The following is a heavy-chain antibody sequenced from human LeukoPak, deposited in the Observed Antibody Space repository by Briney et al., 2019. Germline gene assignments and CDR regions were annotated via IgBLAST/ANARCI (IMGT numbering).Heavy chain of an antibody. CDR1: GFTFSNYA. CDR2: ISWNSGSI. D-gene: IGHD5-18*01. J-gene: IGHJ4*02. V-gene: IGHV3-9*01. Sequence: PGGSLRLSCAASGFTFSNYAMHWVRQAPGKGLEWVSGISWNSGSIGYADSVKGRFTISRDNAKNSLYLQMNSLRAEDTALYYCAKDRWERYSYGLFDYWGQGTLVTVSS. CDR3: AKDRWERYSYGLFDY.